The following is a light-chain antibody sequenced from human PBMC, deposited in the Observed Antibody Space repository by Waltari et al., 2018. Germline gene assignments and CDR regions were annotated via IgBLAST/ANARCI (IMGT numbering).Light chain of an antibody. Sequence: DVQMTQSPSSLSASIGDRVTITCQASQDITNYLNWYQQKPGKSPNHLIYATSNLESGVPSRFSGSGSGTLFTFTISSLQPEDIATYYCQQYDSLPLTFGPGTTVDV. CDR3: QQYDSLPLT. J-gene: IGKJ3*01. V-gene: IGKV1-33*01. CDR2: ATS. CDR1: QDITNY.